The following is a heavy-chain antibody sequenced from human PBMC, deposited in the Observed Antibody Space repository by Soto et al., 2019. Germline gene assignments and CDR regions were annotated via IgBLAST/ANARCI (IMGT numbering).Heavy chain of an antibody. V-gene: IGHV4-59*01. Sequence: PSETLSLTCTVSGGSISSYYWSWIRQPPGKGLEWIGYIYYSGSTNYNPSLKSRVTISVDTSKNQFSLKLSSVTAADTAVYYCARCPYYDSFPNWFDPWGQGTLVTVSS. CDR3: ARCPYYDSFPNWFDP. D-gene: IGHD3-22*01. CDR1: GGSISSYY. J-gene: IGHJ5*02. CDR2: IYYSGST.